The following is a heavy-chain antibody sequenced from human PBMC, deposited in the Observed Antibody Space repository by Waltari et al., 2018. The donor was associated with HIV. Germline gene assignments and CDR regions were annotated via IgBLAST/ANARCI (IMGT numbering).Heavy chain of an antibody. D-gene: IGHD2-8*01. Sequence: QLQLQESGPALVKPSETVSLICTVAGGSTSSNSYYWGLIRQPPGKGLEWIGSVYYRGSTYYNPSLKSRVTISVDTPKNHFSLKLTSMTATDSAVYYCARGYCSSRACYTGSWFDPWGQGTLVTVSS. CDR1: GGSTSSNSYY. CDR3: ARGYCSSRACYTGSWFDP. CDR2: VYYRGST. J-gene: IGHJ5*02. V-gene: IGHV4-39*02.